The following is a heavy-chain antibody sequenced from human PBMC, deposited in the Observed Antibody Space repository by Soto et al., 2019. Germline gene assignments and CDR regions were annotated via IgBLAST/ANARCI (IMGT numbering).Heavy chain of an antibody. CDR3: AKATATGGGAFDI. CDR1: GFICTSYD. V-gene: IGHV3-23*01. J-gene: IGHJ3*02. CDR2: ILVGGST. Sequence: GGSLRLSXAASGFICTSYDMSWVRQVPGKGLEWVSTILVGGSTYYADSVKGRFTISRDRSKNTVFLQMNSLTAGDTAVYYCAKATATGGGAFDICGQGTMVTVSS. D-gene: IGHD2-8*02.